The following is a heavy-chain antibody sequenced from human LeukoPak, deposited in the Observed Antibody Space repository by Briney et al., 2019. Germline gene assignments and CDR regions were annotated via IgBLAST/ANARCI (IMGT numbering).Heavy chain of an antibody. CDR1: GGSFSGYY. CDR3: GYSSSWYRGGAYFDY. V-gene: IGHV4-34*01. D-gene: IGHD6-13*01. Sequence: SETLSLTCAVYGGSFSGYYWSWIRQPPGKGLEWIGEINHSGSTNYNPSLKSRVTISVDTSKNQFSLKLSSVTAADTAVYYCGYSSSWYRGGAYFDYWGQGTLVTVSS. CDR2: INHSGST. J-gene: IGHJ4*02.